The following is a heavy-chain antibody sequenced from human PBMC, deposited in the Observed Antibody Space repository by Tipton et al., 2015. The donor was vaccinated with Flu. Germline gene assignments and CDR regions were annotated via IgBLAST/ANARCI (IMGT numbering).Heavy chain of an antibody. CDR2: ISASGAYT. J-gene: IGHJ4*02. V-gene: IGHV3-23*01. CDR1: GFTLSNYA. Sequence: SLRLSCAASGFTLSNYAMSWVRQAPGQGLEWVSSISASGAYTYYADSVKGRFTISRDNSKNTLYLQMNSLRAGDTAVYYCAKNAGYCSSITCYRPFDYWGQGILVTVSS. D-gene: IGHD2-2*01. CDR3: AKNAGYCSSITCYRPFDY.